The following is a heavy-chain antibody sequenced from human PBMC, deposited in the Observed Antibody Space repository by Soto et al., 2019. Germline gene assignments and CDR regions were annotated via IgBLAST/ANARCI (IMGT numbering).Heavy chain of an antibody. CDR3: ATDGPRIAVAGTYPDR. CDR2: IWYDGTNK. Sequence: GGSLRLSCAASGFTFSTYGMHWVRQAPGKGLEWLAIIWYDGTNKFYADSVKGRFTVSRDNYKNTLYLQMNGLRAEDTAVYYCATDGPRIAVAGTYPDRWGQGTLVTVSS. J-gene: IGHJ5*02. V-gene: IGHV3-33*01. CDR1: GFTFSTYG. D-gene: IGHD6-19*01.